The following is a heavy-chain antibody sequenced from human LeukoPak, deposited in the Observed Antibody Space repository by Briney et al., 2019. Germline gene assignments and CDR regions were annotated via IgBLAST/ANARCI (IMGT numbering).Heavy chain of an antibody. CDR1: GFTFNSYG. Sequence: GGSLRLSCAASGFTFNSYGLHWVRQAPGKGLQWVAVVSYDGFAGSDKYYADSVKGRFTISRDNSKNTPYLQMDSLRPEDTAVYYCARHIAESGTPDYWGQGTLVTVSS. CDR2: VSYDGFAGSDK. D-gene: IGHD6-13*01. V-gene: IGHV3-30*03. J-gene: IGHJ4*02. CDR3: ARHIAESGTPDY.